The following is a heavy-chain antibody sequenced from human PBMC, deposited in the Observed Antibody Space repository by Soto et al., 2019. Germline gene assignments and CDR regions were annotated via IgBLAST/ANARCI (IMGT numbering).Heavy chain of an antibody. CDR1: GGSISSYY. CDR2: IYNSGST. D-gene: IGHD7-27*01. CDR3: ARLWGLDAFEI. J-gene: IGHJ3*02. V-gene: IGHV4-59*08. Sequence: SETLSLTCTVSGGSISSYYWSWIRQPPGKGLEWIGYIYNSGSTNYSPSLKSRVTISVDTSKNQFSLKLSSVTAADTAWYYCARLWGLDAFEIWGQGTMVTVSS.